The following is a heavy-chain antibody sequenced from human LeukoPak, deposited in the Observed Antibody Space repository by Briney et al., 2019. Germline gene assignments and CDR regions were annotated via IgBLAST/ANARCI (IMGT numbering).Heavy chain of an antibody. V-gene: IGHV4-34*01. Sequence: PWETLPLTCIVYGMSLTDFQWGWIRQSPGKGLDWVREINASGRTNYTQSVKASVFISRDTSKRQFSLNLTPVTAADTVLYYCARGDWGGYFDYWGQGIQVTVSS. D-gene: IGHD3-16*01. CDR3: ARGDWGGYFDY. CDR1: GMSLTDFQ. CDR2: INASGRT. J-gene: IGHJ4*02.